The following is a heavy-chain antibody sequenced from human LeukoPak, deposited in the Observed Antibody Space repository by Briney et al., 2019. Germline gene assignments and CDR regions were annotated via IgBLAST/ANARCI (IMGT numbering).Heavy chain of an antibody. CDR3: ARGHTAVTRHFDF. CDR1: GFTFTTYS. D-gene: IGHD4-17*01. Sequence: GGSLRLSCEASGFTFTTYSMTWVRQAPGKGLEWVSIISSGSSAIFSADALKGRFTISRDDAKNVLYLDMNSLRAGDTAVYYCARGHTAVTRHFDFWGQGTLVTVSS. J-gene: IGHJ4*02. CDR2: ISSGSSAI. V-gene: IGHV3-21*01.